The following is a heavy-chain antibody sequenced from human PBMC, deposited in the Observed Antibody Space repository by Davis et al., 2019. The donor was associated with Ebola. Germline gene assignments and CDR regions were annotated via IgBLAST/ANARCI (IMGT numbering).Heavy chain of an antibody. CDR1: GGSISSSSYY. Sequence: PSETLSLTCTVSGGSISSSSYYWGWIRQPPGKGLEWIGYIYYSGSTNYNPSLKSRVTISVDTSKNQFSLKLSSVTAADTAVYYCARGYGWYSSSWYGYWGQGTLVTVSS. D-gene: IGHD6-13*01. V-gene: IGHV4-61*05. J-gene: IGHJ4*02. CDR3: ARGYGWYSSSWYGY. CDR2: IYYSGST.